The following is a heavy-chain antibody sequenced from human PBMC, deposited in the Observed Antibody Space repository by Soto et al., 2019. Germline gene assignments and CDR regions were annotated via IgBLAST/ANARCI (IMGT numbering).Heavy chain of an antibody. D-gene: IGHD6-19*01. V-gene: IGHV3-66*01. CDR3: ARDLEIAVAGPY. Sequence: EVQLVGSGGGLVQPGGSLRLSCAASGFTVSSNYMSWVRQAPGKGLEWVSVIYTGGSTYYADSVKGRFTISRDNSKNTLYLKMNSLRVEDTAVYYCARDLEIAVAGPYWGQGTLVTVSS. J-gene: IGHJ4*02. CDR1: GFTVSSNY. CDR2: IYTGGST.